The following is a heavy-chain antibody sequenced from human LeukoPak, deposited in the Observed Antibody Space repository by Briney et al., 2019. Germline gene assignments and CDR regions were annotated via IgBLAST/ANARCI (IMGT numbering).Heavy chain of an antibody. CDR3: ARAGGQLVHGFGYLEY. D-gene: IGHD1-1*01. Sequence: GGSLRLSCAASGFTFSSYSMNWVRQAPGKGLEWVSSISSSSSYIYYADSVKGRFTLSRDNSKNTLYLQMSSLRTEDTAVYYCARAGGQLVHGFGYLEYWGQGTLVTVSS. CDR1: GFTFSSYS. CDR2: ISSSSSYI. V-gene: IGHV3-21*01. J-gene: IGHJ4*02.